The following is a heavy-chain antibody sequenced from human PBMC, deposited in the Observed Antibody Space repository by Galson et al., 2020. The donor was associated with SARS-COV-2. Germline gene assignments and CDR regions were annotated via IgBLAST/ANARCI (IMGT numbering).Heavy chain of an antibody. J-gene: IGHJ6*04. CDR1: GFTFSTAW. Sequence: RGSLRLSCAVSGFTFSTAWMLWVRQAPGTGLEWVGRIKTRSDGETTDYGAPVKGRFIISRDDSKDTLYLHMNSLRTEDTAVYYCAIRFGGLGYMDVWGKGTTVTVSS. CDR3: AIRFGGLGYMDV. V-gene: IGHV3-15*01. D-gene: IGHD3-10*01. CDR2: IKTRSDGETT.